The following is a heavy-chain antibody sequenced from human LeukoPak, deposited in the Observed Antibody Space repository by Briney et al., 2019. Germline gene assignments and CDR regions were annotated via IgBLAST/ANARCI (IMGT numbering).Heavy chain of an antibody. D-gene: IGHD2-15*01. CDR3: ARMGDCSGGSCYTLAAVYFDY. CDR1: GYTFTGYY. V-gene: IGHV1-18*04. Sequence: GASVKVSCKASGYTFTGYYMHWVRQAPGQGLEWMGWISAYNGNTNYAQKLQGRVTMTTDTSTSTAYMELRSLRSDDTAVYYCARMGDCSGGSCYTLAAVYFDYWGQGTLVTVSS. J-gene: IGHJ4*02. CDR2: ISAYNGNT.